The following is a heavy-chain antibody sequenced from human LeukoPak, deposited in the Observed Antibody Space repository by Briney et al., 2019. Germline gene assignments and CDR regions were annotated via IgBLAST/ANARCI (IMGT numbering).Heavy chain of an antibody. V-gene: IGHV3-9*01. J-gene: IGHJ5*02. CDR1: GFTFDDYA. D-gene: IGHD3-22*01. CDR3: AKGLYYYDSSGYLEGPFDP. CDR2: ISWNSGSI. Sequence: PGRSLRLSCAASGFTFDDYAMHWVRHAPGKGLEWVSGISWNSGSIGYADSVKGRFTISRDNAKNSLYLQMNSLRAEDTALYYCAKGLYYYDSSGYLEGPFDPWGQGTLVTVSS.